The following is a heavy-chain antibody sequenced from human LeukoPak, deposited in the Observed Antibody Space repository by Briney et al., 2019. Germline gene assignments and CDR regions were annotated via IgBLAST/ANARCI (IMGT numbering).Heavy chain of an antibody. J-gene: IGHJ4*02. D-gene: IGHD4-23*01. CDR2: IYHSGST. V-gene: IGHV4-38-2*02. CDR1: GGSISSGYY. Sequence: PSETLSLTCTVSGGSISSGYYWGWIRQPPGKGLEWIGSIYHSGSTYYNPSLKSRVTISVDTSKNQFPLKLSSVTAADTAVYYCARDRLRWPKIDYWGQGILVTVSS. CDR3: ARDRLRWPKIDY.